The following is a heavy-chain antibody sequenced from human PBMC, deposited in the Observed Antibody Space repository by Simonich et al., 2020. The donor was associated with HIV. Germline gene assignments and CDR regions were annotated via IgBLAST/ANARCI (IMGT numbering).Heavy chain of an antibody. Sequence: QVQLQQWGAGLLKPSETLSLTCAVYGGSFSGYFWSWIRQPPGKGLEWIGEINHSGSTNTNPSIKNRVTTSVDTYKNQFSLKLSSVTAADTAVYYCARLKVVGTTNVLYYFDYWGQGTLVTVSA. D-gene: IGHD1-26*01. CDR2: INHSGST. J-gene: IGHJ4*02. V-gene: IGHV4-34*01. CDR3: ARLKVVGTTNVLYYFDY. CDR1: GGSFSGYF.